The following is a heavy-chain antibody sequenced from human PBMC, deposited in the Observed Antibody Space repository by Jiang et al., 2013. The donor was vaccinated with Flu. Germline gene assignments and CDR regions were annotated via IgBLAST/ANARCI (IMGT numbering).Heavy chain of an antibody. CDR1: GDTVANSSST. J-gene: IGHJ4*02. CDR3: ARDGDSGEVPLDY. Sequence: SQTLSLTCVISGDTVANSSSTWNWLRQSPSRGLEWLGRTYFRSKWYSDYEMSLKSRMAINPDSSKNQFSLHLHSVTPGDTAIYFCARDGDSGEVPLDYWGQGTPVTVSS. V-gene: IGHV6-1*01. CDR2: TYFRSKWYS. D-gene: IGHD3-10*01.